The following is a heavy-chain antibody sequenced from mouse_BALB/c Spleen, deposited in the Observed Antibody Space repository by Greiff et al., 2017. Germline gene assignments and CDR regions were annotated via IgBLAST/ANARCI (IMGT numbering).Heavy chain of an antibody. Sequence: QVQLQQPGAELVKPGASVKLSCKASGYTFTSYWMHWVKQRPGQGLEWIGEIDPSDSYTNYNQKFKGKATLTVDKSSSTAYMQLSSLTSEDSAVYYCARGGNYVVDYWGQGTTLTVSS. CDR1: GYTFTSYW. J-gene: IGHJ2*01. CDR3: ARGGNYVVDY. D-gene: IGHD2-1*01. CDR2: IDPSDSYT. V-gene: IGHV1-69*02.